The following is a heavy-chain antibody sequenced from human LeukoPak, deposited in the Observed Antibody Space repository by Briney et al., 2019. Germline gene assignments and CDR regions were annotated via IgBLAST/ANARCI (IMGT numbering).Heavy chain of an antibody. J-gene: IGHJ4*02. V-gene: IGHV3-53*01. D-gene: IGHD6-13*01. CDR3: ARSPYSSSPSYYFDY. Sequence: PGGSLRLSCAASGFTVSSNYMSWVRQAPGKGLEWVSVIYSGGSTYYADSVKGRFTISRDNSKNTLYLQMNSLRAEDTAVYYCARSPYSSSPSYYFDYWGQGTLVTVSS. CDR2: IYSGGST. CDR1: GFTVSSNY.